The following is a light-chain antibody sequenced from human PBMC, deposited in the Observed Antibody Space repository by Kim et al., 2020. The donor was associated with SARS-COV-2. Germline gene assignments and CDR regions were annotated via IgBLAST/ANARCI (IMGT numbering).Light chain of an antibody. CDR1: ALPKKY. CDR3: YSTDSSGNHRV. V-gene: IGLV3-10*01. J-gene: IGLJ3*02. Sequence: SYELTQPPSVSVPPGQTARITCSGDALPKKYAYWYQQKSGQAPVLVIYEDTKRPSGIPERFSGSSSGTMATLTISGAQVEDEADYYCYSTDSSGNHRVFGGGTQLTV. CDR2: EDT.